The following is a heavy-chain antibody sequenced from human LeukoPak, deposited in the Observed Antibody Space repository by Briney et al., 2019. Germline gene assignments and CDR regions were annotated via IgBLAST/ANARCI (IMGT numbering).Heavy chain of an antibody. V-gene: IGHV1-2*02. CDR1: GYTFTSYD. Sequence: GASVKVSCKASGYTFTSYDINWVRQAPGQGLEWMGWINPNSGSTNYAQKFQGRVTMTRDTSISTGYMELSRLTSDDTAVYYCARHAGWSTGFDYWGQGTLVTVSS. D-gene: IGHD6-19*01. CDR3: ARHAGWSTGFDY. J-gene: IGHJ4*02. CDR2: INPNSGST.